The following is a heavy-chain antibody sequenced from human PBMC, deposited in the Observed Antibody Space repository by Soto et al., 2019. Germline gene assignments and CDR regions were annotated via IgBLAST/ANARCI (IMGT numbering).Heavy chain of an antibody. CDR1: GFSLTTSGVG. Sequence: QITLNESGPTVVKPAETLTLTCTFSGFSLTTSGVGVGWIRQSPGKAPEWLALIYWDEDKRYSASLKSRLTLDKDPPKNQVVLTMASVDPADTATYYCAHRILRTVFGLVTTTAIYFDFWGQGTPVVVSS. CDR2: IYWDEDK. CDR3: AHRILRTVFGLVTTTAIYFDF. D-gene: IGHD3-3*01. J-gene: IGHJ4*02. V-gene: IGHV2-5*02.